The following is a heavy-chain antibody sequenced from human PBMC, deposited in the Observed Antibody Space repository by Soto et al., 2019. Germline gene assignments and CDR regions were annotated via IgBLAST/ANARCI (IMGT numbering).Heavy chain of an antibody. J-gene: IGHJ6*02. CDR2: ISGSGGST. V-gene: IGHV3-23*01. CDR1: GFTFSSYA. CDR3: AKDQTLTTVTTSRYYYHGMDV. D-gene: IGHD4-4*01. Sequence: EVQLLESGGGLVQPGGSLRLSCAASGFTFSSYAMSWVRQAPGKGLEWVSGISGSGGSTYYGDSVKGRFTISRDNSKNTLYLQMNSLRAEDTAVYYCAKDQTLTTVTTSRYYYHGMDVWGQGTTVTVSS.